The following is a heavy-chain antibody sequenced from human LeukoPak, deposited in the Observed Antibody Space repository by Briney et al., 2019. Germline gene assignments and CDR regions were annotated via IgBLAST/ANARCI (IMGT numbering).Heavy chain of an antibody. CDR2: ISSNGGST. D-gene: IGHD1-26*01. Sequence: GGSLRLSCAASGFTFSSYAMHWVRQAPGKGLEYVSAISSNGGSTYYANSVKGRFTISRDNSKNTLYLQMGSLRAEDMAVYYCARGGELLFGYWGQGTLVTVSS. J-gene: IGHJ4*02. CDR1: GFTFSSYA. CDR3: ARGGELLFGY. V-gene: IGHV3-64*01.